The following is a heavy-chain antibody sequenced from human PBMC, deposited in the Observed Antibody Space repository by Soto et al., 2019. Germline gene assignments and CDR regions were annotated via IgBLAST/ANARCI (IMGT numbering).Heavy chain of an antibody. CDR1: GFTFTSYG. Sequence: GGSLRLSCAASGFTFTSYGMSWVRQAPGKGLEWVSGISDSGGTTHYADSVKGRFTISRDNSKNTLYLQMNRLRAEDTAVYYCAKGPNHGVTAVDYWGQGTLVTVSS. V-gene: IGHV3-23*01. CDR3: AKGPNHGVTAVDY. CDR2: ISDSGGTT. D-gene: IGHD2-21*02. J-gene: IGHJ4*02.